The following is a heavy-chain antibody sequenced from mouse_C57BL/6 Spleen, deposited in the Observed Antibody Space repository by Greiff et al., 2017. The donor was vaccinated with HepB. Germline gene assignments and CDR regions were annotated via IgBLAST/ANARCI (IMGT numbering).Heavy chain of an antibody. Sequence: VKVVESGAELVRPGTSVKVSCKASGYAFTNYLIEWVKQRPGQGLEWIGVINPGSGGTNYNEKFKGKATLTADKSSSTAYMQLSSLTSEDSAVYFCARGGSYYFDYWGQGTTLTVSS. D-gene: IGHD1-1*02. CDR2: INPGSGGT. V-gene: IGHV1-54*01. J-gene: IGHJ2*01. CDR1: GYAFTNYL. CDR3: ARGGSYYFDY.